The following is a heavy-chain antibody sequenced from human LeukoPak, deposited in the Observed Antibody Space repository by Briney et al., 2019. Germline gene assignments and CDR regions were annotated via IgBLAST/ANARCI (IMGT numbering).Heavy chain of an antibody. CDR1: GFTFSSYS. Sequence: PGGSLRLSCAASGFTFSSYSMNWVRQAPGKGLEWVSYISSSSSTIYYADSVKGRFTISRDNAKNSLYLQMNSLRAEDTAVYYCARTGWYCTNGVYPTFDYWGQGTLVTVSS. CDR3: ARTGWYCTNGVYPTFDY. CDR2: ISSSSSTI. D-gene: IGHD2-8*01. J-gene: IGHJ4*02. V-gene: IGHV3-48*01.